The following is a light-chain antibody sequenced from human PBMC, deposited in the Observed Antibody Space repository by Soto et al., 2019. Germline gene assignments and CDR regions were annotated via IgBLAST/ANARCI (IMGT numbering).Light chain of an antibody. V-gene: IGKV1-5*03. J-gene: IGKJ1*01. CDR2: KAS. CDR3: QHYNSYSEA. Sequence: DIQMPQSPSTLSASVGDTVTVTCRASQSVSGWLAWYQQKPGKAPKLLIYKASSLESGVPSRFSGSGSGTEFTLTISSLQPDDFATYYCQHYNSYSEAFGQGTKVDIK. CDR1: QSVSGW.